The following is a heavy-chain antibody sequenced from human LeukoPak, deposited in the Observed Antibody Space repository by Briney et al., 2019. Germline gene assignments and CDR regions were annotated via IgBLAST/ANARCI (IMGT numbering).Heavy chain of an antibody. D-gene: IGHD5-18*01. CDR1: GGSISSGGYS. CDR2: IYHSGST. CDR3: ARGNARGQLWLRGADAFDI. J-gene: IGHJ3*02. V-gene: IGHV4-30-2*01. Sequence: TSETLSLTCAVSGGSISSGGYSWSWIRQPPGKGLEWIGYIYHSGSTYYNPSLKSRVTISVDRSKNQFSLKLSSVTAADTAVYYCARGNARGQLWLRGADAFDIWGQGTMVTVSS.